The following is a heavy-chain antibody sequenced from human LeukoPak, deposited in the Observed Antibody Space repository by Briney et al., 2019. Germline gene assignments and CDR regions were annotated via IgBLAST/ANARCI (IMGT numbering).Heavy chain of an antibody. CDR1: GGSFSGYY. CDR2: INHSGSI. D-gene: IGHD3-10*01. J-gene: IGHJ4*02. Sequence: SETLSLTCAVYGGSFSGYYWSWIRQPPGKGLEWIGEINHSGSINYNPSLKSRVTISVDTSKNQFSLKLSSVTAADTAVYYCARGITMVRGAPAYWGQGTLVTVSS. V-gene: IGHV4-34*01. CDR3: ARGITMVRGAPAY.